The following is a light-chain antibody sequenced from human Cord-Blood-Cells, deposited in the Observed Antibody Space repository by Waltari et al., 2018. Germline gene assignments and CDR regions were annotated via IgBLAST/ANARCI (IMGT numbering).Light chain of an antibody. CDR1: QSVSSN. Sequence: EIVMTQSPATLSVSPGERATLSCRASQSVSSNLARDQQKPGQAPRLLIYGASTRATGIPARFSGSWSGTEFTLTISSLQSEDLAVYYCQQYNNWPPITFGQGTRLEIK. CDR3: QQYNNWPPIT. J-gene: IGKJ5*01. CDR2: GAS. V-gene: IGKV3-15*01.